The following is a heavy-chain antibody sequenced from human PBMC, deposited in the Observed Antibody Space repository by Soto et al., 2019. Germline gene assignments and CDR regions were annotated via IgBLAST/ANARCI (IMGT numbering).Heavy chain of an antibody. CDR3: ERAHVCGGDCHSPLFDY. CDR2: IDVGSANA. V-gene: IGHV1-58*01. Sequence: SVKVSCKTSGFTFSSSAVHWVRQARGHRLQWIGWIDVGSANANYAQMLQERVTISRDMSTSTAYMELSSLRPEDTAVYYCERAHVCGGDCHSPLFDYWGQGTLVIGSS. D-gene: IGHD2-21*02. CDR1: GFTFSSSA. J-gene: IGHJ4*02.